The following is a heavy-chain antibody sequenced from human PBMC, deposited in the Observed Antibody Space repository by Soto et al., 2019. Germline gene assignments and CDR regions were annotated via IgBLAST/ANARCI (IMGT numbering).Heavy chain of an antibody. CDR2: IKSRTDGAET. Sequence: VQLVESGGGLVKPGGSLRLSCAASDFTFTSAWMNWLRQAPGKGLEWVGRIKSRTDGAETHYATPVRGRFTVSRDDSKNTLYLQINSLTTEDTAVYYCATMDLRQYYFAYWGQGTLVTVSS. D-gene: IGHD3-10*01. CDR1: DFTFTSAW. V-gene: IGHV3-15*07. J-gene: IGHJ4*02. CDR3: ATMDLRQYYFAY.